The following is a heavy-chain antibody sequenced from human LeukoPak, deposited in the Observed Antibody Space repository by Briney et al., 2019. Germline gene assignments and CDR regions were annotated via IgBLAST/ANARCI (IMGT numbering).Heavy chain of an antibody. CDR3: ARDQRLLGYCSGTSCYPLYFDY. D-gene: IGHD2-2*01. J-gene: IGHJ4*02. CDR2: IKHDGSDK. V-gene: IGHV3-7*01. Sequence: GGSLRLSCAASGFSFSTYWMSWVRQAPGKGLEWVANIKHDGSDKYYVDSVKGRFTISRDNAQNSLYLQMNSLRAEDTAVYYCARDQRLLGYCSGTSCYPLYFDYWGQGTLVTVSS. CDR1: GFSFSTYW.